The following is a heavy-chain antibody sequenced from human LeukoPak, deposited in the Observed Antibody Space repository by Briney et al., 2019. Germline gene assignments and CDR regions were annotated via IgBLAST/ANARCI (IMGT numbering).Heavy chain of an antibody. CDR1: GFTFSSYW. J-gene: IGHJ6*02. D-gene: IGHD3-9*01. CDR2: TKQDGSEK. CDR3: ARGYYDILTGYYRSFYGMDV. V-gene: IGHV3-7*01. Sequence: GGSLRLSCAASGFTFSSYWMSWGRQAPGKGLEGVANTKQDGSEKYYEDSVKGRFTISRDNAKNSLYLQMNSLRAEDTAVYYCARGYYDILTGYYRSFYGMDVWGQGTTVTVSS.